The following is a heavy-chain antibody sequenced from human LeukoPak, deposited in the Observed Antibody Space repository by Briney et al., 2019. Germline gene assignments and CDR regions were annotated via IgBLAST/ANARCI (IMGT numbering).Heavy chain of an antibody. D-gene: IGHD3-9*01. CDR1: GYSISGSNYY. V-gene: IGHV4-39*01. CDR3: ARHRSYYDILTGGFDY. Sequence: SETLSLTCTVPGYSISGSNYYWGWIRQPPGKGLEWIGSIFHSGGTYYNPSLKSRVTISVDTSKNQFSLRLSSVTAADTAVYYCARHRSYYDILTGGFDYWGLGTLVTVSS. CDR2: IFHSGGT. J-gene: IGHJ4*02.